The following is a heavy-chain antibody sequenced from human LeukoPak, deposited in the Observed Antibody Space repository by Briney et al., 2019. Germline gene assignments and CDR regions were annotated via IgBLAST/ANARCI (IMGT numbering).Heavy chain of an antibody. CDR3: AKNSRSIAAAGFLDY. J-gene: IGHJ4*02. D-gene: IGHD6-13*01. V-gene: IGHV3-23*01. Sequence: GGSLRLSCAASEFTFTNYAMSWVRQAPGKGLEWVSAISGSGGSTYYADSVKGRFTISRDNSKNTLYLQMNSLRAEDTAVYYCAKNSRSIAAAGFLDYWGQGTLVTVSS. CDR2: ISGSGGST. CDR1: EFTFTNYA.